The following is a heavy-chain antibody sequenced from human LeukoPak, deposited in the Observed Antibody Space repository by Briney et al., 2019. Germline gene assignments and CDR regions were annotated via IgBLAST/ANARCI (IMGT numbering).Heavy chain of an antibody. Sequence: PSETLSLTCAVSGGSISTSNWWSWVRQSPGKGLEWIGEIYHSGSTNYNPSLKSRVTISVDKSKNQFSLKLSSMTAADTAVYYCARIFYVWGSYPRGFDVWGRGTMVTASS. CDR2: IYHSGST. D-gene: IGHD3-16*02. J-gene: IGHJ3*01. V-gene: IGHV4-4*02. CDR3: ARIFYVWGSYPRGFDV. CDR1: GGSISTSNW.